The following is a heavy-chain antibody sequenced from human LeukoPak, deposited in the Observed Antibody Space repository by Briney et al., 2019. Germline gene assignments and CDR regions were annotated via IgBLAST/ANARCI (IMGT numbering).Heavy chain of an antibody. D-gene: IGHD2-15*01. CDR3: ARDHCSGGGCYYWYFDL. V-gene: IGHV1-2*02. CDR2: INPNTGGT. CDR1: GYTFTGYY. Sequence: ASVKVSCKASGYTFTGYYMHWVRQAPGQGLEWMGWINPNTGGTNYAQKFQGTVTLTRDTSISTAYMELSSLKSDDTAVYYCARDHCSGGGCYYWYFDLWGRGTLVTVSS. J-gene: IGHJ2*01.